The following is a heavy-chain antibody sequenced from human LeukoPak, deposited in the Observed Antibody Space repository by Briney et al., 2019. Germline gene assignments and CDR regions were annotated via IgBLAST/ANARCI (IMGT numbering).Heavy chain of an antibody. D-gene: IGHD2-2*01. Sequence: ASVKVSCKASGYTFTSYGISWVRQAPGQGLEWMGWISAYNGNTNYPQKLQGRVTMTTDTATSTAYMELRSLRSDDTAVYYCARAAYCSSTSCPDYWGQGTLVTVSS. CDR3: ARAAYCSSTSCPDY. J-gene: IGHJ4*02. CDR2: ISAYNGNT. CDR1: GYTFTSYG. V-gene: IGHV1-18*01.